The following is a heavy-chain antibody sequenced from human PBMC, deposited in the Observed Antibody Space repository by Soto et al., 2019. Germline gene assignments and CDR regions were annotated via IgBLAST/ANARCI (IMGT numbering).Heavy chain of an antibody. CDR1: GFTFSSYD. V-gene: IGHV3-13*01. CDR3: ARGRGKAMVPFDY. D-gene: IGHD5-18*01. Sequence: EVQLVESGGGLVQPGGSLRLSCAASGFTFSSYDMHWVRQATGKGLEWVSAIGTAGDTYYPGSVKGRFTISRENAKNSLYLQMNSLRAEDTAVYYCARGRGKAMVPFDYWSQGTLVTVSS. J-gene: IGHJ4*02. CDR2: IGTAGDT.